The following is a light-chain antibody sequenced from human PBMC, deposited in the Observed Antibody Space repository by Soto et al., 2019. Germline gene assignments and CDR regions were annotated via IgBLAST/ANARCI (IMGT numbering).Light chain of an antibody. CDR2: AAS. Sequence: DIQMTQSPSSLSASVGDRVTITCRASQSISSYLNWYQQKPGKASKLLIYAASSLQSGVPSRFSVSGSGTHFTLTMSSLQPGEFATYYCQPSESTPPSFGGLTKVLIK. J-gene: IGKJ4*01. CDR3: QPSESTPPS. CDR1: QSISSY. V-gene: IGKV1-39*01.